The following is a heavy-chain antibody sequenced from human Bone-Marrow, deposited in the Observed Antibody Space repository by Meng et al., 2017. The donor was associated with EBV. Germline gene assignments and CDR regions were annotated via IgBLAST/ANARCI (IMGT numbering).Heavy chain of an antibody. Sequence: QVQLVQSGAEVKKPXSSVKVXCKASGGTFSSYAISWVRQAPGQGLEWMGGIIPIFGTANYAQKFQGRVTITADESTSTAYMELSSLRSEDTAVYYCAREWGSRDSSGYWAFDYWGQGTLGTVSS. D-gene: IGHD3-22*01. V-gene: IGHV1-69*01. CDR1: GGTFSSYA. CDR2: IIPIFGTA. J-gene: IGHJ4*02. CDR3: AREWGSRDSSGYWAFDY.